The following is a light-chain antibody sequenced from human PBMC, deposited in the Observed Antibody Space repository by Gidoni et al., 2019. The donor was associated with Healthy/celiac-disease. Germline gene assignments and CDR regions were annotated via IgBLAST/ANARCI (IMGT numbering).Light chain of an antibody. CDR3: QQYKNWPPPT. J-gene: IGKJ4*01. Sequence: EIVMTQSPATLSVSPGERATLSCRASQSVSSNLAWYQQKPGQAPRLLIYGASTRATGIPARFSGSGSGTEFTLTISSLQSEDFAVYDCQQYKNWPPPTFGGXTKVEIK. CDR1: QSVSSN. CDR2: GAS. V-gene: IGKV3-15*01.